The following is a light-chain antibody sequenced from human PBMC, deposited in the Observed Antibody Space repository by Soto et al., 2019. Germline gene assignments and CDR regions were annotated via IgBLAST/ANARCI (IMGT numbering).Light chain of an antibody. V-gene: IGKV1-5*01. CDR1: QTISSW. CDR2: AAS. J-gene: IGKJ1*01. CDR3: QQYNSYS. Sequence: DILMTQSPSTLSASVGDTVTITCRASQTISSWVAWYQQKPGRAPKLLIYAASTLQSGVPSRFSGSGSGTDFTLTISGLQPEDFATYYCQQYNSYSFGQGTKVDIK.